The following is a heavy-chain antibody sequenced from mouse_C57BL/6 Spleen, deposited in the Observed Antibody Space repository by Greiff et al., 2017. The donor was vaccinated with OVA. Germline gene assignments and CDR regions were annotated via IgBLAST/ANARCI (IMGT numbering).Heavy chain of an antibody. CDR1: GYTFTSYW. J-gene: IGHJ2*01. Sequence: VQLQQPGAELVRPGSSVKLSCKASGYTFTSYWMHWVKQRPIQGLEWIGNIDPSDSETHYNQKFKDKATLTVDKSSSTAYMQLSSLQSGDSAVYYCAGGHYYGSSYRDFDYWGQGTTLTVSS. CDR3: AGGHYYGSSYRDFDY. D-gene: IGHD1-1*01. CDR2: IDPSDSET. V-gene: IGHV1-52*01.